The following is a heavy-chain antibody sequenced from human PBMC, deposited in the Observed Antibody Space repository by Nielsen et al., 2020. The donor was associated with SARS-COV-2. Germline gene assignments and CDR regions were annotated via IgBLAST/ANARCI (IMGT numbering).Heavy chain of an antibody. CDR3: AKVLFT. Sequence: WIRQPPGKGLEWVSAISGSGGSTYYADSVKGRFTISRDNSKNTLYLQMNSLRAEDTAAYYCAKVLFTCGQGTLVTVSS. J-gene: IGHJ5*02. CDR2: ISGSGGST. V-gene: IGHV3-23*01.